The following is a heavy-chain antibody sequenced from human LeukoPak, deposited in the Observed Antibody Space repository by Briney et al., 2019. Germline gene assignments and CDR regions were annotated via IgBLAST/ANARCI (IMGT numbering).Heavy chain of an antibody. Sequence: SETLSPTCTVSGGSISSYYCRWIRQPAGKGLEWIGRIYTSGSTNYNPSLKSRVTISVDTSKNQFSLKLSSVTAADTAVYYCARGYCSSTSCYWRYWGQGILVTVSS. CDR3: ARGYCSSTSCYWRY. D-gene: IGHD2-2*01. CDR1: GGSISSYY. CDR2: IYTSGST. V-gene: IGHV4-4*07. J-gene: IGHJ4*02.